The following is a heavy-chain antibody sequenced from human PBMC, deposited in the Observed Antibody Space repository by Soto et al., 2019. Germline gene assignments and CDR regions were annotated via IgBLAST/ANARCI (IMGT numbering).Heavy chain of an antibody. D-gene: IGHD4-17*01. CDR3: AIADYGDDDY. CDR1: GYTFATST. J-gene: IGHJ4*02. Sequence: QLQLVQSGPEAKKPGASVKVSCKASGYTFATSTISWLRQAPGQGPEWMGWMKAYSGNTNYAQKLQGRFTMTTDTSTSTAYMELTSLTTADTAISYCAIADYGDDDYWGQGTLVTVSS. CDR2: MKAYSGNT. V-gene: IGHV1-18*01.